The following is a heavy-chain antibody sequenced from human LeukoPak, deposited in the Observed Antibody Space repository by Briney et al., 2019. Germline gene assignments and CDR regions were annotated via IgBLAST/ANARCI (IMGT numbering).Heavy chain of an antibody. Sequence: GGSPRLSCAASGFTFSSYEMNWVRQAPGKGLDWVSYISSSESAIDYADSVRGLFTISRVNAKSSLYLQMSSLRAEDTAVYYCARRGYSGHDSLDSWGQGTLVTVSS. D-gene: IGHD5-12*01. V-gene: IGHV3-48*03. CDR1: GFTFSSYE. CDR3: ARRGYSGHDSLDS. J-gene: IGHJ4*02. CDR2: ISSSESAI.